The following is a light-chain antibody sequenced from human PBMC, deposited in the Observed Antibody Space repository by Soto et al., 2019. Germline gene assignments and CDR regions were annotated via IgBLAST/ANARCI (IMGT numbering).Light chain of an antibody. V-gene: IGKV3-20*01. CDR1: QTVSSNY. J-gene: IGKJ1*01. CDR2: GAS. Sequence: EIILTQSPDTLSLSPGERATLSCRASQTVSSNYLAWCQQRPGQAPRLLIYGASSRATGIPDRFSGSGSGTDFTLTISRLEAEDFAVYYCQQYGSSSWTFGQGTKVDI. CDR3: QQYGSSSWT.